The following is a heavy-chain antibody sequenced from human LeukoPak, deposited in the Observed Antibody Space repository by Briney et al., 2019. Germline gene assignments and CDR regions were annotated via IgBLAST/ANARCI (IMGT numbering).Heavy chain of an antibody. D-gene: IGHD4-23*01. CDR1: GFTFSSYA. CDR2: ISYDGSNK. V-gene: IGHV3-30-3*01. CDR3: ARAATPDYGGNSGGEFDY. Sequence: GEALRLSCAGSGFTFSSYAMSWVRQAPGKGPEWVAVISYDGSNKYYADSVKGRFTISRDNSKNTLYLQMNSLRAEDTAVYYCARAATPDYGGNSGGEFDYWGQGTLVTVSS. J-gene: IGHJ4*02.